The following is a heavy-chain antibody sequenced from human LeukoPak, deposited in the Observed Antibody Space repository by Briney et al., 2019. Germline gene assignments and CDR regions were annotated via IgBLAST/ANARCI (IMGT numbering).Heavy chain of an antibody. J-gene: IGHJ4*02. CDR1: GYTFTNYG. CDR3: ARDRAVVVIAAPAY. Sequence: ASVNVSCKASGYTFTNYGVSGVRQAPGQGLEWMGWISASNGNTNYAQNLQGRITMTTDTSTNTAYMELRSLRSDDTAVYYCARDRAVVVIAAPAYWGQGTLVTVSS. D-gene: IGHD2-15*01. V-gene: IGHV1-18*01. CDR2: ISASNGNT.